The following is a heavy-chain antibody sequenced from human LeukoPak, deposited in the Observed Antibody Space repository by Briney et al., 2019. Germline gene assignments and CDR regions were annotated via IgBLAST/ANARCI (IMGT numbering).Heavy chain of an antibody. CDR2: ISSSASSR. Sequence: GGSLRLSCAASGFTFSSYAMSWVRQAPGKGLEWVSAISSSASSRPYADSVKGRFTISRDNSKNTLYLEMNSLRDEDTALYFCARVATLHSFYMDVWGKGTTVTVSS. D-gene: IGHD5-12*01. CDR1: GFTFSSYA. V-gene: IGHV3-23*01. J-gene: IGHJ6*03. CDR3: ARVATLHSFYMDV.